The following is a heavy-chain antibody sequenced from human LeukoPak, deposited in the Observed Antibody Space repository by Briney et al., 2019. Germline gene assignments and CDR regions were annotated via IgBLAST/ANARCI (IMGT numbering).Heavy chain of an antibody. CDR1: GFTFSTYA. CDR2: ISGSGGST. V-gene: IGHV3-23*01. Sequence: PGGSLRLSCAASGFTFSTYAMSWVRQAPGKGLEWVSSISGSGGSTFYADSVKGRFTISRDNSKNTLYLQMNSLRAENTAVYYCAKRITVVARDAFDIWGQGTMVTVSS. D-gene: IGHD6-19*01. J-gene: IGHJ3*02. CDR3: AKRITVVARDAFDI.